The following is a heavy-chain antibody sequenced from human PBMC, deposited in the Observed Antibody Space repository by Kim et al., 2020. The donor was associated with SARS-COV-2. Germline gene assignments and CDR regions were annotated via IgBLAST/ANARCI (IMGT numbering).Heavy chain of an antibody. Sequence: ASVKVSCKASGYTFSKNGIDWVRQAPGERLEWMGWINSGDGNTEYSEKFYDRLTITRDTSASASYLELSRLTSEDSGVYYCARGGPFSGSGSPFDYWGQRTLVIVSS. D-gene: IGHD3-10*01. CDR3: ARGGPFSGSGSPFDY. V-gene: IGHV1-3*04. CDR1: GYTFSKNG. J-gene: IGHJ4*02. CDR2: INSGDGNT.